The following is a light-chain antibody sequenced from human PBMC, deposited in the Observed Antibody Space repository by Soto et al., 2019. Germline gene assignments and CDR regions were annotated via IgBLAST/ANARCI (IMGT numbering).Light chain of an antibody. V-gene: IGKV3-20*01. CDR2: AAS. J-gene: IGKJ4*01. Sequence: EIVLMQSPGTLSLSPGERATLSCRASQTVSSNYLAWYHQKPGQAPRLLIHAASRRAYGIPDRFSGSGSGTDFTLTITGLEPQDFAVYYCQQYGSSPLTFGGGTRVEI. CDR1: QTVSSNY. CDR3: QQYGSSPLT.